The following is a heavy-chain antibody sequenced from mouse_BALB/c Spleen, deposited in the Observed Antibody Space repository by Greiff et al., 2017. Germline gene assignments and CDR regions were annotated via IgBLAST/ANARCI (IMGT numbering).Heavy chain of an antibody. D-gene: IGHD2-14*01. CDR3: ARGDYRYEEGYAMDY. CDR2: ISDGGSYT. Sequence: EVKLVESGGGLVKPGGSLKLSCAASGFTFSDYYMYWVRQTPEKRLEWVATISDGGSYTYYPDSVKGRFTISRDNAKNNLYLQMSSLKSEDTAMYYCARGDYRYEEGYAMDYWGQGTSVTVAS. J-gene: IGHJ4*01. V-gene: IGHV5-4*02. CDR1: GFTFSDYY.